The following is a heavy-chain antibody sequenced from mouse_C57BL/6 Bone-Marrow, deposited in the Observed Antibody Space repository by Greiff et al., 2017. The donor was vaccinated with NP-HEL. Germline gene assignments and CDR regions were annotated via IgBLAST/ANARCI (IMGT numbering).Heavy chain of an antibody. D-gene: IGHD1-1*01. CDR3: ARDFITTAPLFAY. CDR2: ISDGGSYT. CDR1: GFTFSSYA. V-gene: IGHV5-4*01. Sequence: EVQLVESGGGLVKPGGSLKLSCAASGFTFSSYAMSWVRQAPEKRLEWVATISDGGSYTYYPDNVKGRFTISRDNAKNNLYLQMSHLKSEDTAMYYCARDFITTAPLFAYWGQGTLVTVSA. J-gene: IGHJ3*01.